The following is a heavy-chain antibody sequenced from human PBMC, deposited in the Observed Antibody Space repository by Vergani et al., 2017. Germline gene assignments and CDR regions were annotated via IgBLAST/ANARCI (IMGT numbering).Heavy chain of an antibody. CDR3: ASSTADDFWSGYSDHYYYMDV. CDR2: IIPIFGTA. D-gene: IGHD3-3*01. V-gene: IGHV1-69*12. CDR1: GGTFSSYA. Sequence: QVQLVQSGAEVKKPGSSVKVSCKASGGTFSSYAISWVRQAPGQGLEWMGGIIPIFGTANYAQKFQGRVTITADESTSTAYMGLSSLRSEDTAVYYCASSTADDFWSGYSDHYYYMDVWGKGTTVTVSS. J-gene: IGHJ6*03.